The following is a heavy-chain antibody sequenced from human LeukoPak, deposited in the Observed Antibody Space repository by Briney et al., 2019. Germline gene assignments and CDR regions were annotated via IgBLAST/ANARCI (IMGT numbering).Heavy chain of an antibody. V-gene: IGHV3-30*19. CDR1: GFTFSSYG. D-gene: IGHD5-12*01. CDR3: ARARPSMWIDY. J-gene: IGHJ4*02. CDR2: ISYDGSDK. Sequence: GGSLRLSCAASGFTFSSYGMYWVRQAPGKGLEWVAVISYDGSDKFYADSVKGRFTISRDSSKNTLYLQMNSLRPEDTAVYYCARARPSMWIDYWGQGTLVTVSS.